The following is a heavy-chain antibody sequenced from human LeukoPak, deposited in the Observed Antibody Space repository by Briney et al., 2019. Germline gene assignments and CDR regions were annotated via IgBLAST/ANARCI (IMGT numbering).Heavy chain of an antibody. D-gene: IGHD2-2*01. J-gene: IGHJ3*02. Sequence: GGSLRLSCAASGFTFSSYSMNWVRQAPGKGLEWVSYISSSSSTIYYVDSVKGRFTISRDSAKNSLYLQMNSLRAEDTAVYYCARERGGYCSGTSCSNAFDIWGQGTMVTVSS. CDR2: ISSSSSTI. CDR3: ARERGGYCSGTSCSNAFDI. V-gene: IGHV3-48*04. CDR1: GFTFSSYS.